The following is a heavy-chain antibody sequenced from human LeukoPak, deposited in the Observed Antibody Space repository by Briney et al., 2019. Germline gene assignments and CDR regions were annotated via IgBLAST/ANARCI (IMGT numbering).Heavy chain of an antibody. Sequence: GGSLRLSCATSGFTFSSYAMNWARQAPGKGLECVSFISTSGDFTYYAASVKGRFTVSRDNSKNTLYLQMNSLRADDTAVYYCAGCSGGSCYSRGKYGVDVWGQGTTVIVSS. CDR1: GFTFSSYA. D-gene: IGHD2-15*01. J-gene: IGHJ6*02. CDR3: AGCSGGSCYSRGKYGVDV. CDR2: ISTSGDFT. V-gene: IGHV3-23*01.